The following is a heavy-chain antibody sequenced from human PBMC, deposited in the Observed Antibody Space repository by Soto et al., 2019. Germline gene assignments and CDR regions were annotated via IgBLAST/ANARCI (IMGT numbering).Heavy chain of an antibody. Sequence: QVQLVESGGGVVQPGRSLRLSCAASGFTFSSYAMHWVRQAPGKGLEWVAVISYDGSNKYYADSVKGRFTISRDNSKNTLYLQMNSLRAEDTAVYYCARDWWSSETLDYWGQGTLVTVSS. CDR3: ARDWWSSETLDY. V-gene: IGHV3-30-3*01. D-gene: IGHD1-26*01. CDR2: ISYDGSNK. J-gene: IGHJ4*02. CDR1: GFTFSSYA.